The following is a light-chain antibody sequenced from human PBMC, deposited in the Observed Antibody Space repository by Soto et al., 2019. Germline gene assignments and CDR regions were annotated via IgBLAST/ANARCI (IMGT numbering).Light chain of an antibody. CDR1: QSVSSN. CDR3: QEYNNWPPWT. J-gene: IGKJ1*01. CDR2: GAS. Sequence: EIVMTQSPATLSVSPGERATLSCRASQSVSSNLAWYQQKPGQAPRLLIYGASTRAADIPARFSGSGSGTEFTLTINSLQSEDFAVYYWQEYNNWPPWTFGQGTKVEIK. V-gene: IGKV3-15*01.